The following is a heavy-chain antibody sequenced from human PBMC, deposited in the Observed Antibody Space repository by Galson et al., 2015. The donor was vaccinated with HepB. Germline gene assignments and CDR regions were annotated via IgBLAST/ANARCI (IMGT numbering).Heavy chain of an antibody. CDR2: IRSKANSYAT. D-gene: IGHD6-13*01. J-gene: IGHJ4*02. CDR3: TRLYSSSSLDY. CDR1: GFTFSGSA. Sequence: SLRLSCAASGFTFSGSAMHWVRQASGKGLEWVGRIRSKANSYATAYAASVKGRFTISRDDSKNTAYLQMNSLKTEDTAVYYCTRLYSSSSLDYWGQGTLVTVSS. V-gene: IGHV3-73*01.